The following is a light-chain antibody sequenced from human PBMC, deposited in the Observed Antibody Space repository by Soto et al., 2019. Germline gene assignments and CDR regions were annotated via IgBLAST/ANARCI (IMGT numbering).Light chain of an antibody. CDR3: QQYKSYST. CDR2: DAS. V-gene: IGKV1-5*01. J-gene: IGKJ1*01. Sequence: DIQLTQTPSTLSASVGDRFTRTVRAAQSLNIRLAWYQHRPGKAPRLLIYDASTLESGVPSRFSGSGSGTEFTLTINNLQPDDLATYICQQYKSYSTFGRGTKVDI. CDR1: QSLNIR.